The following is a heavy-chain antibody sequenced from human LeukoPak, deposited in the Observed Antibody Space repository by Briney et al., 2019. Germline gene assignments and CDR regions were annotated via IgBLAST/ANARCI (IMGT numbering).Heavy chain of an antibody. V-gene: IGHV3-53*01. CDR3: ARGPYYFDSSGYYQPFHY. D-gene: IGHD3-22*01. CDR1: GFTVSSNH. CDR2: IYSGGRT. J-gene: IGHJ4*02. Sequence: GGSLRLSRAASGFTVSSNHMSWVRQAPGKGLEWVSVIYSGGRTYYSDSVKGRFTISRDNSKNTLYLQMKSLRAEDTAVYYCARGPYYFDSSGYYQPFHYWGQGTLVTVSS.